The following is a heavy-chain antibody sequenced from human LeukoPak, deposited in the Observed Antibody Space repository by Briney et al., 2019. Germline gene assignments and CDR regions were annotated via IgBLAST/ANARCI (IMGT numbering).Heavy chain of an antibody. D-gene: IGHD2-2*01. Sequence: SETLSLTCAVYGGSFSGYYWSWIRQPPGKGLEWIGEINHSGSTNYNPSLKSRVTISVDTSKNQFSPKLSSVTAADTAVYYCARRRGYCSSTSCSLGFDYWGQGTLVTVSS. V-gene: IGHV4-34*01. CDR2: INHSGST. CDR1: GGSFSGYY. J-gene: IGHJ4*02. CDR3: ARRRGYCSSTSCSLGFDY.